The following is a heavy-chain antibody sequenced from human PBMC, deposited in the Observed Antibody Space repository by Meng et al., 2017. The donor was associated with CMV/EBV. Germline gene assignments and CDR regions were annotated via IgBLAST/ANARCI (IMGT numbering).Heavy chain of an antibody. CDR2: IKQDGSEK. D-gene: IGHD6-13*01. CDR3: ARDGTIAAAGHSYYYYGMDV. Sequence: GGSLRLSCAASGFTFSSYWMSWVRQAPGKGLEWVANIKQDGSEKYYVDSVKGRFTISRDNAKNSLYLQMNSLRAEDTAVYYCARDGTIAAAGHSYYYYGMDVWGHGTTVTVSS. J-gene: IGHJ6*02. V-gene: IGHV3-7*01. CDR1: GFTFSSYW.